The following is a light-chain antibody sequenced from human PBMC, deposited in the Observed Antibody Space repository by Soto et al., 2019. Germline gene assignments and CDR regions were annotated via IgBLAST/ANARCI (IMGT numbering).Light chain of an antibody. CDR1: SSNIGNNY. CDR3: GTWGSSRSAGV. Sequence: QSVLTQPPSVSAAPGQKVTIPCSGSSSNIGNNYVSWYQHLPGAAPKLLIYDNDKRSSGIPDRFSGSKSGTSAILGITGCQTGDEADYYCGTWGSSRSAGVFGGGTKVTVL. V-gene: IGLV1-51*01. J-gene: IGLJ3*02. CDR2: DND.